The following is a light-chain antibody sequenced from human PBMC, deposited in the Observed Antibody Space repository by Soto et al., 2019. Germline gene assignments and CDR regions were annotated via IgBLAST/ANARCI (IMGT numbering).Light chain of an antibody. CDR2: DDT. V-gene: IGLV3-21*02. CDR1: NIGGKS. Sequence: SYELTQPPSVSVAPGQTARMTCGGNNIGGKSVHWYQQRPGQAPALVVYDDTDRPSGIPERFSGSNSGNTATLTSSRVEAGDEADYYCQVWDSGSDYVFGTGTKLTVL. CDR3: QVWDSGSDYV. J-gene: IGLJ1*01.